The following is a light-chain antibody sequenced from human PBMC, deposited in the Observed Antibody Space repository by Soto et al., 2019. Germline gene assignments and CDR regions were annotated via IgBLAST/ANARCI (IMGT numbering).Light chain of an antibody. CDR3: QQSYSTLIT. CDR1: QSLNSY. V-gene: IGKV1-39*01. Sequence: DTQMPDAPSTLSAFVRGRVSIDCRASQSLNSYLDWYQQKPGKAPKLLIYATSSLQSGVPSRFSGSGSGTDFTLTISSLQPEDFATYYCQQSYSTLITFGQGTRLEIK. J-gene: IGKJ5*01. CDR2: ATS.